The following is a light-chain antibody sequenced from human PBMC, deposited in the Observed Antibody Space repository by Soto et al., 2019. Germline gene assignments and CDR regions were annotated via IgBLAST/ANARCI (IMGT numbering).Light chain of an antibody. CDR2: HAS. V-gene: IGKV3-11*01. Sequence: EIVLTQSPAILSLSQGERATLSCRASQSVTNSLAWYQQKPGQAPRLLIYHASNRATGVPARFSGSGSGTDFTLTISSLEPADFAVYYCQQRRTFGQGTKV. CDR1: QSVTNS. CDR3: QQRRT. J-gene: IGKJ1*01.